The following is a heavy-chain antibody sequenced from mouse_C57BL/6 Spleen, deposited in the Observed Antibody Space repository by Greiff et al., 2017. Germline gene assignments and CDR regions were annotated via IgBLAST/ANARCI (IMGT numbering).Heavy chain of an antibody. J-gene: IGHJ3*01. CDR1: GYTFTSYW. CDR3: DSVGNYYGSSFWFAY. V-gene: IGHV1-52*01. Sequence: HVQLQQPGAELVRPGSSVKLSCKASGYTFTSYWMHWVKQRPIQGLEWIGNIDPSGSETHYNQKFKDKATLTVDKSSSTAYMQLSSLTSEASAVYYVDSVGNYYGSSFWFAYWGQGTLVTVSA. D-gene: IGHD1-1*01. CDR2: IDPSGSET.